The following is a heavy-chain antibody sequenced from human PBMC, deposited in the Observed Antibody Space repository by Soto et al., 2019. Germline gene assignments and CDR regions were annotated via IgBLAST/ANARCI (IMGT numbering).Heavy chain of an antibody. Sequence: QVQLVQSGAEVKKPGASVKVSCKASGYTFTSYDINWVRQATGQALEWMGWMNPNRGNTGYAQKFQGRVTMTGNTSISTAYMVMCSLGSEDTAVYYCASPTSIAAAYSGMDVW. CDR1: GYTFTSYD. CDR3: ASPTSIAAAYSGMDV. V-gene: IGHV1-8*01. J-gene: IGHJ6*01. CDR2: MNPNRGNT. D-gene: IGHD6-13*01.